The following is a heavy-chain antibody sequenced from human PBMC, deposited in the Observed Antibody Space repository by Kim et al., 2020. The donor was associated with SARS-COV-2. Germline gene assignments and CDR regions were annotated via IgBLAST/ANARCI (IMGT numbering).Heavy chain of an antibody. J-gene: IGHJ6*02. D-gene: IGHD6-13*01. V-gene: IGHV3-23*01. CDR3: AKDRDIRNSSSWYITIYNSPYYYYGMDV. CDR1: GFTFSSYA. CDR2: ISGSGGST. Sequence: GGSLRLSCAASGFTFSSYAMSWVRQAPGKGLEWVSAISGSGGSTYYADSVKGRFTISRDNSKNTLYLQMNSLRAEDTAVYYCAKDRDIRNSSSWYITIYNSPYYYYGMDVWGQGTTVTVSS.